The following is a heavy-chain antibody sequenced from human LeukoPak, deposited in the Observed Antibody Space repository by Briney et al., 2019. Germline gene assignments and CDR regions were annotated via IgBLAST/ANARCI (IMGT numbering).Heavy chain of an antibody. Sequence: PGGPLRLSCAASGFTVSSNYMSRVRQAPGKGLEWVSAISGSGGSTYYADSVKGRFTISRDNSKNTLYLQMNSLRAEDTAVYYCAKAPLTSAFFNWGQGTLVTVSS. V-gene: IGHV3-23*01. CDR3: AKAPLTSAFFN. J-gene: IGHJ4*02. CDR2: ISGSGGST. CDR1: GFTVSSNY. D-gene: IGHD3-3*01.